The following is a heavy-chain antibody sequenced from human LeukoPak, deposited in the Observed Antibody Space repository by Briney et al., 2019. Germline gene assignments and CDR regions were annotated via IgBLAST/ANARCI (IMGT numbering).Heavy chain of an antibody. J-gene: IGHJ4*02. CDR3: ARDNRYCSGGTCYSGQDY. D-gene: IGHD2-15*01. Sequence: PSETLSLTCTVSGGSISNYYWNWIRQPAGKGLEWIGRIYASGTINYNPSLKSRVTKSLDTSKSQFSLILSSVTAADTAVYYCARDNRYCSGGTCYSGQDYWGQGTLVTVSS. CDR2: IYASGTI. CDR1: GGSISNYY. V-gene: IGHV4-4*07.